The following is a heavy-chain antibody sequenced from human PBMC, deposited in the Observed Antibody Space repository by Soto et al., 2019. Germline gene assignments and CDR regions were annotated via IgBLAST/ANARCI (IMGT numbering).Heavy chain of an antibody. V-gene: IGHV3-21*01. D-gene: IGHD6-13*01. J-gene: IGHJ5*02. CDR3: TRDASRDSSARGWFDP. Sequence: PGGPLRLSCAASGFTFRSFTMNWVRQAPGKGLEWASTISSNSAYIYYTDALRGRFTISRGNAKNSLHLQMNSLRAEDTAVYYCTRDASRDSSARGWFDPWGPGTLVTVSS. CDR1: GFTFRSFT. CDR2: ISSNSAYI.